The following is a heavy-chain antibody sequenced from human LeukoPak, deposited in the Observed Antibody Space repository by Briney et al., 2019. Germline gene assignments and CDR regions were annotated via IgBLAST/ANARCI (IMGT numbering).Heavy chain of an antibody. J-gene: IGHJ4*02. Sequence: GGSLRLSCATSGFTFDDYGMSWVRQAPGKGLEWVSNINWNGGSTGYADSVKGRFTISRDNAKNSLYLQMNSLRAEDTALYYCARGSRELLRCYFDYWGQGTLVTVSS. CDR2: INWNGGST. CDR3: ARGSRELLRCYFDY. D-gene: IGHD1-26*01. CDR1: GFTFDDYG. V-gene: IGHV3-20*04.